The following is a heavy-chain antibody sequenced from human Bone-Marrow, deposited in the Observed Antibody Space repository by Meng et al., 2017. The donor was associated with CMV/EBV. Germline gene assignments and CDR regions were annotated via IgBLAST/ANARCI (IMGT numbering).Heavy chain of an antibody. CDR1: GFTFSSYA. D-gene: IGHD6-13*01. CDR3: ARDGAIAAAGTGDY. V-gene: IGHV3-30-3*01. CDR2: ISYDGSNK. J-gene: IGHJ4*02. Sequence: GESLKISCAASGFTFSSYAMHWVRQAPGKGLEWVAVISYDGSNKYYADSVKGRFTISRDNSKNTLYLQMNSLRAEDTAVYYCARDGAIAAAGTGDYWAQGTLVTVSS.